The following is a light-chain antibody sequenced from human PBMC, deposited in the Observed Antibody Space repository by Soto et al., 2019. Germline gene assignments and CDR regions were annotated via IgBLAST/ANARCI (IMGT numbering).Light chain of an antibody. V-gene: IGKV1-39*01. CDR2: SAS. J-gene: IGKJ5*01. Sequence: DIQMTESASSMSASVGDRVTITCRASQTISRYLNWYQQRPGTAPNPLIYSASSLQSGVPSRFSGIGSGTDFTLTLSSLQTEDFATYDCQQVNSFPSTFGQGTRLEI. CDR1: QTISRY. CDR3: QQVNSFPST.